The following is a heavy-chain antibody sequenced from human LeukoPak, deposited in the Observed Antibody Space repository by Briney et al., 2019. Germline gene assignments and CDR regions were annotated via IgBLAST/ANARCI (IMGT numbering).Heavy chain of an antibody. J-gene: IGHJ4*02. V-gene: IGHV3-21*01. CDR1: GFTFSSYS. CDR2: ISSSSSYI. CDR3: AREKSDILTGYCDY. Sequence: GGSLRLSCAASGFTFSSYSMNWVRQAPGKGLEWVSSISSSSSYIYYADSVKGRFTISRDNAKNSLYLQMNSLRAEDTAVYYCAREKSDILTGYCDYWGQGTLVTVSS. D-gene: IGHD3-9*01.